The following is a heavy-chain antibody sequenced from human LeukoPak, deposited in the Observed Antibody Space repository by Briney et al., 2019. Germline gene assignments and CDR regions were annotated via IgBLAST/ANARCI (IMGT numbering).Heavy chain of an antibody. CDR2: INHSGST. Sequence: SETLSLTCAVYGGSFSGYYWSWIRQPPGKGLEWIGEINHSGSTNYNPSLKSRVTISVGTSKNHFSLKLSSVTAADTAVYYCARAYGSGSYYNWFDPWGQGTLVTVSS. J-gene: IGHJ5*02. CDR1: GGSFSGYY. V-gene: IGHV4-34*01. D-gene: IGHD3-10*01. CDR3: ARAYGSGSYYNWFDP.